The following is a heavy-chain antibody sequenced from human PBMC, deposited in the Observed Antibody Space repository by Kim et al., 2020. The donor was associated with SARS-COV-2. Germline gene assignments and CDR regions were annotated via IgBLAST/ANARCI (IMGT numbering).Heavy chain of an antibody. V-gene: IGHV4-39*01. Sequence: SETLSLTCTVSGHSISGSDYYWAWIRQPPGNGLEWIASIFHSGATYYNPSLETPVTISVDTSKNQFSLTLNSVTAADTSVYYCARRVMAGPFDFWGQGTL. CDR2: IFHSGAT. CDR1: GHSISGSDYY. CDR3: ARRVMAGPFDF. J-gene: IGHJ4*02. D-gene: IGHD6-19*01.